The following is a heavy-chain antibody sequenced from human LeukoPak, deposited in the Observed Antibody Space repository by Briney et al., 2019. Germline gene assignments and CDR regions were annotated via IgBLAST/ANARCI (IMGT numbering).Heavy chain of an antibody. J-gene: IGHJ3*01. V-gene: IGHV4-59*01. CDR1: GGSMSNYY. Sequence: SETLSLTCSVSGGSMSNYYWSWVRQPSGKGLEWIGYIYYSGKTDYNPSLKSRVTISVDTSKNQFSLKLTSVTAADTAVYFCARNSPVPNIWGQGTMVTVSS. CDR3: ARNSPVPNI. CDR2: IYYSGKT.